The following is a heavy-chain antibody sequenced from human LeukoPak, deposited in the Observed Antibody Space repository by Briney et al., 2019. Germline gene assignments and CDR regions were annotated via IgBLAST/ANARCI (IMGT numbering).Heavy chain of an antibody. V-gene: IGHV3-48*03. Sequence: GGSLRLSCAASGFTFSSYEMNWVRQTPGKGLEWVSYISSSGSTIYYADSVKGRFTISRDNAKNSLYLQMNSLRAEDTAVYYCARESTRSLGIPDYWGQGTLVTVSS. D-gene: IGHD3-16*01. CDR1: GFTFSSYE. CDR3: ARESTRSLGIPDY. CDR2: ISSSGSTI. J-gene: IGHJ4*02.